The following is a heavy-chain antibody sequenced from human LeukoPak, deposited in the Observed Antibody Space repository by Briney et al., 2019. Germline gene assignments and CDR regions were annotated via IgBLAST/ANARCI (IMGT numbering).Heavy chain of an antibody. CDR3: ARDVTTVVMGPEYEVATVGAFDI. J-gene: IGHJ3*02. CDR1: GGSMSSSTYY. V-gene: IGHV4-39*07. Sequence: SETLSLTCTVSGGSMSSSTYYWGWIRQPPGKGLEWIGSISYSGSTYYNPSLKSRVTISVDTSNNQFSLKLTSVTAADTAVYYCARDVTTVVMGPEYEVATVGAFDIWGQGTMVTVSS. CDR2: ISYSGST. D-gene: IGHD4-23*01.